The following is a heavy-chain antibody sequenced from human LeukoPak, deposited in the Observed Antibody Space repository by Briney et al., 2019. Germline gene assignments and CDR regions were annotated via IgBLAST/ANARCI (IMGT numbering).Heavy chain of an antibody. V-gene: IGHV3-23*01. CDR1: GFTFSSYA. D-gene: IGHD3-22*01. Sequence: PGGSLRLSCAASGFTFSSYAMSWVRQAPGEGLEWVSAISGSGGSTYYADSVKGRFTISRDNSKNTLYLQMNSLRAEDTAVYYCANFNYYDSSGYQYYFDYWGQGTLVTVSS. CDR2: ISGSGGST. J-gene: IGHJ4*02. CDR3: ANFNYYDSSGYQYYFDY.